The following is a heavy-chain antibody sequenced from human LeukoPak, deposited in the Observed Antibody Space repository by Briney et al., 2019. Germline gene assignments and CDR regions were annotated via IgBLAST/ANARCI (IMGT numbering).Heavy chain of an antibody. J-gene: IGHJ4*02. V-gene: IGHV4-39*01. CDR2: LFYSGST. Sequence: SETLSLTCTVSGGSISSSSYYWGWIRQPPGKGLDWIGSLFYSGSTYYNPSLKSRVTISVDTSKNQFSLKLSSVTAADTAVYYCARHDTSSGWYINYWGQGTLVTVSS. CDR1: GGSISSSSYY. CDR3: ARHDTSSGWYINY. D-gene: IGHD6-19*01.